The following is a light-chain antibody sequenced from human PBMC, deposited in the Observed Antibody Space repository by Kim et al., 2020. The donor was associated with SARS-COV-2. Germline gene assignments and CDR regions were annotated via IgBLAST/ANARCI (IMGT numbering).Light chain of an antibody. Sequence: PEERATLSCRASQSVSGSYLAWYQQKPGQAPRLLIYGASSRATGIPDRFSGSGSGTDFTLTISRLEPEDFAVYYCQQYGSSPPATFGQGTRLEIK. CDR1: QSVSGSY. J-gene: IGKJ5*01. CDR2: GAS. V-gene: IGKV3-20*01. CDR3: QQYGSSPPAT.